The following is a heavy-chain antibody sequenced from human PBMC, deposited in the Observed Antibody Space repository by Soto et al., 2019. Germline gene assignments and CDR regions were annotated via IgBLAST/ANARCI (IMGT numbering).Heavy chain of an antibody. Sequence: TSETLSLTCTVSGGSISSSSYYWGWIRQPPGKRLEWIGSMYYSGSTYYNPSLKSRVTISVDTSKSQFSLKLSSVTAADTAVYYCAKDSSGYYYFDYWGQGTLVTVSS. J-gene: IGHJ4*02. CDR2: MYYSGST. CDR3: AKDSSGYYYFDY. D-gene: IGHD3-22*01. V-gene: IGHV4-39*01. CDR1: GGSISSSSYY.